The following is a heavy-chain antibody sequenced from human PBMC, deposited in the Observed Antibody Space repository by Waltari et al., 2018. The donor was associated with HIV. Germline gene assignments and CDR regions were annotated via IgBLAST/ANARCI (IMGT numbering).Heavy chain of an antibody. CDR1: GFTFSSYW. CDR3: ASLYNYVWGSPPPFDY. D-gene: IGHD3-16*01. V-gene: IGHV3-74*01. CDR2: SNSYGIST. Sequence: EVQLVESGGGLVQPGGSLRLSCAASGFTFSSYWMHWVRQAPGKGLVCVSRSNSYGISTNYAYSVKGRFTISRVNAKNTVYLQMNSLRGDDTALYYCASLYNYVWGSPPPFDYWGQGTLVTVSS. J-gene: IGHJ4*02.